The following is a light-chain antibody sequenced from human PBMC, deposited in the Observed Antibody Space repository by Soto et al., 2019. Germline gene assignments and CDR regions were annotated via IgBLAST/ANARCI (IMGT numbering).Light chain of an antibody. CDR3: QQSYTTPYT. CDR1: QSISSY. V-gene: IGKV1-39*01. CDR2: AAS. Sequence: DIQMTQSPSSLSASVGDRVTITCRASQSISSYLNVYQQKPGKAPKLLIYAASSLQSGVPSRFSGSGSGTAFTLTISSLKPEDFATYYCQQSYTTPYTFGQGTKLEIK. J-gene: IGKJ2*01.